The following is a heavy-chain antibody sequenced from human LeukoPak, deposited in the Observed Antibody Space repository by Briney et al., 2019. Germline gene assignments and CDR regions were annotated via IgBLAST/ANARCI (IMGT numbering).Heavy chain of an antibody. CDR1: GVSLSSHY. Sequence: PSETLSLTGTVSGVSLSSHYWSWIRQPPGKGLEWIGYIYGSGSTHYDPSLRSRVTISEDTSKNQFSLKLTSVTAADTAVYYCARNVGWYSHDSWGQGTLVTVSS. CDR2: IYGSGST. V-gene: IGHV4-59*08. D-gene: IGHD6-19*01. CDR3: ARNVGWYSHDS. J-gene: IGHJ4*02.